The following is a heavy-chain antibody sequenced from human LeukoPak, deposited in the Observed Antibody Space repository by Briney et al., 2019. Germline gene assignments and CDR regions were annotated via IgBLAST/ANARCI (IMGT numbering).Heavy chain of an antibody. D-gene: IGHD3-22*01. CDR1: GYTFTSYY. J-gene: IGHJ6*02. CDR2: INPSGGST. Sequence: ASVTVSCKASGYTFTSYYMHWVRQAPGQGLEWMGIINPSGGSTSYAQKFQGRVTMTRDTSTSTVYMELSSLRSEDTAVYYCAREEIYDSSGSLNYYYYYGMGVWGQGTTVTVSS. CDR3: AREEIYDSSGSLNYYYYYGMGV. V-gene: IGHV1-46*01.